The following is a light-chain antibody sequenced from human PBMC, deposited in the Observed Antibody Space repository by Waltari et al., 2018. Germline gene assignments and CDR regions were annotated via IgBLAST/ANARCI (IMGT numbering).Light chain of an antibody. CDR2: DAS. Sequence: EIVLTQSPATLSLSPGERATLSCRASQSVSSYLAWYQQKPGQAPRLLIYDASNRATGIPARFSCTGSGTDFTLTISSLEPEDFAVYYCHQRSNWLRTFGQGTTVEVK. CDR3: HQRSNWLRT. CDR1: QSVSSY. V-gene: IGKV3-11*01. J-gene: IGKJ1*01.